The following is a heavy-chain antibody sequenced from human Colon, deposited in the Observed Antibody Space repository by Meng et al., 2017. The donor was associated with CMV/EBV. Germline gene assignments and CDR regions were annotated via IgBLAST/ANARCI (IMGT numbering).Heavy chain of an antibody. Sequence: QVQLQQSGPGLVKPSQTLPLSCAIFGDSVSSNSAGWTWIRQSPSRGLEWLGRTYYRSKWYYDYAVSVQSRLSVIPDTSKNQFSLQLNSVTPEDTAVYYCARGSSLRLAFDYWGQGILVTVSS. CDR2: TYYRSKWYY. CDR3: ARGSSLRLAFDY. J-gene: IGHJ4*02. CDR1: GDSVSSNSAG. D-gene: IGHD5/OR15-5a*01. V-gene: IGHV6-1*01.